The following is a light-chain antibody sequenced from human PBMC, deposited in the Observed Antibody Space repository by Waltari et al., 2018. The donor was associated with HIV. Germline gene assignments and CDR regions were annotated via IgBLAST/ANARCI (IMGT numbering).Light chain of an antibody. CDR2: DAS. Sequence: DIQMTQSPSSLSASVGHRVTITCQASQDISTSLNWYQQKPGKAPKLLIYDASNLETGVPSRFSGSGSGTDFTFTISSLQPEDIATYYCQQYDNLLGTFGPGTKVDIK. CDR3: QQYDNLLGT. J-gene: IGKJ3*01. V-gene: IGKV1-33*01. CDR1: QDISTS.